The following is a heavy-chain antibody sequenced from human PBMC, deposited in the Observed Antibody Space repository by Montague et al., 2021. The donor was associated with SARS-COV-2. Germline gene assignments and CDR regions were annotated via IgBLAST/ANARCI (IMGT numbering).Heavy chain of an antibody. CDR2: IYYSGST. D-gene: IGHD6-13*01. J-gene: IGHJ6*02. Sequence: SETLSLTCTVSGGSISSSSYYWGWIRQPPGKGLEWIGSIYYSGSTYYNPSLKSRVTISVDTSKNQFSLKLSSVTAADTAVYYCARVRWGEAARGTFCYGMDVWGQGTTVTVSS. CDR3: ARVRWGEAARGTFCYGMDV. CDR1: GGSISSSSYY. V-gene: IGHV4-39*07.